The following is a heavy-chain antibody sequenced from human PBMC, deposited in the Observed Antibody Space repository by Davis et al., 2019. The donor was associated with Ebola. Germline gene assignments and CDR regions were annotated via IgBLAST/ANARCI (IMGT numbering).Heavy chain of an antibody. Sequence: GESLKISCKGSGYSFTGYWFAWVRQMPGKGLEWMGIIYPGDSDTRYSPSFQGQVTISADESISTAYLQWSSLKASDTAMYYCARSLTTTIEGPDYWGQGTLVTVSS. CDR1: GYSFTGYW. V-gene: IGHV5-51*01. CDR3: ARSLTTTIEGPDY. J-gene: IGHJ4*02. D-gene: IGHD3-22*01. CDR2: IYPGDSDT.